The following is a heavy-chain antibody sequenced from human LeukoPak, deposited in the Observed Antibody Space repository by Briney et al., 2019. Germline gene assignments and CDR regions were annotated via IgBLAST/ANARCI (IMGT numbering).Heavy chain of an antibody. CDR1: GGSISRGGYY. D-gene: IGHD3-22*01. Sequence: PSQTLSLTCTVSGGSISRGGYYWSWIRQHPGKRLEWIGYIYYSGSTYYNPSLKSRVTISVDTSKNQFSLKLSSVTAADTAVYYCARKGWDDSSGYYPVGDAFDIWGQGTMVTVSS. V-gene: IGHV4-31*03. J-gene: IGHJ3*02. CDR3: ARKGWDDSSGYYPVGDAFDI. CDR2: IYYSGST.